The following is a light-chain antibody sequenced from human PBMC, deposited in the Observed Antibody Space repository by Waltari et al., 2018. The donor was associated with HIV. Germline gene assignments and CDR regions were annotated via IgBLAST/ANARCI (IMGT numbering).Light chain of an antibody. J-gene: IGLJ1*01. CDR3: SSFTISSTYV. Sequence: QSALTQPASVSGSPGQSITLSCTGTSSDVGHYHYVSWYQQHPGKAPKLLIYDVSKWPSGVSNRFSGSKSGNTASLTISGLQAEDEADYYCSSFTISSTYVFGTGTKVTVL. V-gene: IGLV2-14*01. CDR2: DVS. CDR1: SSDVGHYHY.